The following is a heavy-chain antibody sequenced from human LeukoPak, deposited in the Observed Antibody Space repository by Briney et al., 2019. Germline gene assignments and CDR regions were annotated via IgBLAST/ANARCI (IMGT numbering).Heavy chain of an antibody. Sequence: ASVKVSCKASGYTFTGYYMHWVRQAPGQGLEWMGWINPNSGGTNYAQKFQGWVTMTRDTSISTAYMELSRLRSDDTAVYCCARGLRWLQFGEFDYWGQGTLVTVSS. CDR2: INPNSGGT. CDR1: GYTFTGYY. V-gene: IGHV1-2*04. J-gene: IGHJ4*02. D-gene: IGHD5-24*01. CDR3: ARGLRWLQFGEFDY.